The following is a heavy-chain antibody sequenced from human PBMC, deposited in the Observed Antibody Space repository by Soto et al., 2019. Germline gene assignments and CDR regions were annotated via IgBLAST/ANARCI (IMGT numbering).Heavy chain of an antibody. CDR3: AKHRRDGYNY. Sequence: ASVKVSCKASGYTFTNNYMHWVRQAPGQGLEWMGIINPSGGTTSYAQKFQGRVTITADKSTSTAYMELSSLRSEDTAVYYCAKHRRDGYNYWGQGTLVTVSS. CDR1: GYTFTNNY. CDR2: INPSGGTT. V-gene: IGHV1-46*01. D-gene: IGHD5-12*01. J-gene: IGHJ4*02.